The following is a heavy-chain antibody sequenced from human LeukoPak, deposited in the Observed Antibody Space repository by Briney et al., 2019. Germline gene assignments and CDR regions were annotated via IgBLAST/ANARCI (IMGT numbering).Heavy chain of an antibody. CDR3: ARAGGGYGRTENDD. V-gene: IGHV1-18*01. J-gene: IGHJ4*02. CDR2: ISGYNGNT. D-gene: IGHD4-23*01. Sequence: ASVTVSFKASGYTFNNYGISWVRQPPGQGLEWMGWISGYNGNTNYAQTLQDRLTITTDTSTSKHYMQLRSLRSDDTTVCYCARAGGGYGRTENDDWGQGTLVTVSS. CDR1: GYTFNNYG.